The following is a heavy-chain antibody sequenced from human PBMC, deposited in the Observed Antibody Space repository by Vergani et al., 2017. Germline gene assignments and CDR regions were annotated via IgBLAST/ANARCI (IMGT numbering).Heavy chain of an antibody. V-gene: IGHV3-7*01. CDR1: GFTFSSYW. J-gene: IGHJ5*02. CDR3: ARDITASVKSPPHPDWFDP. D-gene: IGHD4-17*01. Sequence: DVQVVESGGGVVRPGGSLRLSCAASGFTFSSYWMSWVRQAPGKGLEWVANIKQDGSEKYYVDSVKGRFTISRDNAKNSLYLQMNSLRAEDTAVYYCARDITASVKSPPHPDWFDPWGQGSLVTVSS. CDR2: IKQDGSEK.